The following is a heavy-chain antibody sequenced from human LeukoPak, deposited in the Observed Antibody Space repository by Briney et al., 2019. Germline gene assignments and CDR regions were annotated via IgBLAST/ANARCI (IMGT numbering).Heavy chain of an antibody. CDR3: ATHMDTAMIKAEFDC. D-gene: IGHD5-18*01. V-gene: IGHV1-18*01. Sequence: ASVKVSCKTSGYTFTSYGISWVRQAPGQGLEWMGWISAYNGNTNYAQKLQGRVTMTTDTSTTTTYMELRSLRSDDTAVYYCATHMDTAMIKAEFDCWVQGTLVTVSS. CDR2: ISAYNGNT. J-gene: IGHJ4*02. CDR1: GYTFTSYG.